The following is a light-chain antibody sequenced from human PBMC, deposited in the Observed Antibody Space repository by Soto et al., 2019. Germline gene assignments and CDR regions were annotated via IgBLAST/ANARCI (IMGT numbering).Light chain of an antibody. CDR3: HQYAKLPYT. V-gene: IGKV3-20*01. CDR2: GAS. Sequence: EIVLTQSPGTLSLSPGERATLSCRASQSVSTNYLAWYQHQPGQTPRLLIYGASSRATGIPDRFSGSGSGTDFPLPISRLEPEDFAMHYCHQYAKLPYTFGQGTNLEIK. CDR1: QSVSTNY. J-gene: IGKJ2*01.